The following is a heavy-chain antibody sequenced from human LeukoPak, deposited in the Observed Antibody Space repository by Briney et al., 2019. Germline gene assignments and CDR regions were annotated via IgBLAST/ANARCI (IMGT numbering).Heavy chain of an antibody. Sequence: ASVKVSCKASGYTFTGYCMHWVRQAPGQGLEWMGWINPNSGGTNYAQKFQGRVTMTRDTSISTAYMELSRLRSDDTAVYYCASMFDCSSTSCYRGVDYWGQGTLVTVSS. V-gene: IGHV1-2*02. CDR2: INPNSGGT. CDR1: GYTFTGYC. CDR3: ASMFDCSSTSCYRGVDY. D-gene: IGHD2-2*02. J-gene: IGHJ4*02.